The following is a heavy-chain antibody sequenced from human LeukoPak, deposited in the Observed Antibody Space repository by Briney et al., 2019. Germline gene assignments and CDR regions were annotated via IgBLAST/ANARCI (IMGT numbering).Heavy chain of an antibody. CDR2: INPNTGGT. CDR1: GYTFTGYY. V-gene: IGHV1-2*02. CDR3: ARGDRSSSILEDAFDI. J-gene: IGHJ3*02. D-gene: IGHD6-6*01. Sequence: ASVKVSCKXSGYTFTGYYIHWVRQAPGQGLEWMGWINPNTGGTAYSQKFQGRVTMTRDTSLITAYMELSRLNFDDTAVYFCARGDRSSSILEDAFDIWGQGTMVTVSS.